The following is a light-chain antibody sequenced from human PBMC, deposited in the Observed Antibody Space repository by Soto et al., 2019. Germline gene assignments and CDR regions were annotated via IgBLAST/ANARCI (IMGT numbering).Light chain of an antibody. CDR2: KAS. V-gene: IGKV1-5*03. CDR3: QQYDVYST. CDR1: QSISSW. J-gene: IGKJ1*01. Sequence: DIQMTQSPSTLSGSVGDRVTITCRASQSISSWLAWYQQKPGIAPKLLIYKASTLQSGVPSGFSGSGYGTVFTLTISRLHPDDSATYYCQQYDVYSTFGQGTKVDIK.